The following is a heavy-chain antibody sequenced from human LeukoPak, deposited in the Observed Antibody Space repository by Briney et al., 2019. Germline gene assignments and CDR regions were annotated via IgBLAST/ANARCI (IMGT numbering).Heavy chain of an antibody. J-gene: IGHJ4*02. CDR1: GYSISSGYY. CDR2: IYHIGST. CDR3: ARISVVVDWLLIGGHPDY. Sequence: SETLSLTCAVAGYSISSGYYWGWIRQPPGKGLEWIGSIYHIGSTYYDPSLKSRVTISVATSKNPFSLTLSFVPAADTAVYSCARISVVVDWLLIGGHPDYWGQGTLVTVSS. V-gene: IGHV4-38-2*01. D-gene: IGHD3-9*01.